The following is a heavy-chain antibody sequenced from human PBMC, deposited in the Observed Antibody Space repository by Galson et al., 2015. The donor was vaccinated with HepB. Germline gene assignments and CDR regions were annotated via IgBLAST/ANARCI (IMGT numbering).Heavy chain of an antibody. J-gene: IGHJ4*02. CDR3: ARTISDSDLGGYYFDD. CDR1: GFSLSSTKTR. Sequence: PALVKPTQTLTLTCTFTGFSLSSTKTRISWFRQPPGKALEWLSLIEWDDDNFFKSSLTTRLTISKDTSENQVVLAMTGMEPVDTGTFYCARTISDSDLGGYYFDDWGQGIPVTVSS. CDR2: IEWDDDN. D-gene: IGHD3-3*01. V-gene: IGHV2-70*04.